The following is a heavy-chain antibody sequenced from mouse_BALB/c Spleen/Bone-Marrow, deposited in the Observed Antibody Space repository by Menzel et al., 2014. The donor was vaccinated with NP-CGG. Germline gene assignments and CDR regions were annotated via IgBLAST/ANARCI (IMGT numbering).Heavy chain of an antibody. V-gene: IGHV3-2*02. CDR2: ISYSGST. CDR1: GYSITSDYA. CDR3: ARWRYAMVY. D-gene: IGHD2-14*01. J-gene: IGHJ4*01. Sequence: VQLKESGPGLVKPSQSLSLTCTVTGYSITSDYAWNWIRQFPGNKLEWMGYISYSGSTSYNPSLKSRISITRDTSKNQFFLQLNSVTTEDTATYYCARWRYAMVYWDQGTSVTVSS.